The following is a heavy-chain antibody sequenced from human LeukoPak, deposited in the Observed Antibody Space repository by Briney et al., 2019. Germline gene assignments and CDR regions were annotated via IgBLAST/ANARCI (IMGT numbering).Heavy chain of an antibody. Sequence: GGSLRLSWAASGFTFSSYEMNWVRQAPGQGLERVSYISSSGSTIYYADSVKGRFTISRGNAKNSLYLQMNSLRAEDTAVYYCAELGITMIGGVWGKGTTVTISS. D-gene: IGHD3-10*02. V-gene: IGHV3-48*03. CDR1: GFTFSSYE. J-gene: IGHJ6*04. CDR3: AELGITMIGGV. CDR2: ISSSGSTI.